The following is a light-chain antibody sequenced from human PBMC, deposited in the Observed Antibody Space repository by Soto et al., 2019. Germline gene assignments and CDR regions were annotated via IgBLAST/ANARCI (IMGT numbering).Light chain of an antibody. CDR1: QSVTSNN. J-gene: IGKJ4*01. CDR2: GAS. V-gene: IGKV3-20*01. Sequence: EIVLTQSPGTLSLSPGERATLSCRASQSVTSNNLAWYQQKPGQAPRLLIYGASIRAPGIPDRFSGSGSGTDFTLTISRLEPEDFAVYYCQQYGSSRTFGGGTKVEIK. CDR3: QQYGSSRT.